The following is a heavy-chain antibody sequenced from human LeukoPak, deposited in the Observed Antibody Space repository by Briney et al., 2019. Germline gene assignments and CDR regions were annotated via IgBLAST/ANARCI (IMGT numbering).Heavy chain of an antibody. Sequence: GGSLRLSCAASGFTFSSYWMHWVRQVPGKGLVWVSHINTGGSTTNYADSVKGRFTISRDNAKNTLYLQVNSLRADDTAVYYCVGGYGGDYWGQGTLVTVSS. D-gene: IGHD5-12*01. CDR3: VGGYGGDY. CDR1: GFTFSSYW. V-gene: IGHV3-74*01. J-gene: IGHJ4*02. CDR2: INTGGSTT.